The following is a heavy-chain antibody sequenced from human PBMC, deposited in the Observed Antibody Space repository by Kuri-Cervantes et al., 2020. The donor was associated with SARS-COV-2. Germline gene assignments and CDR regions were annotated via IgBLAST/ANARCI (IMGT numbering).Heavy chain of an antibody. CDR2: IRYDGSNK. V-gene: IGHV3-30*02. D-gene: IGHD4-17*01. CDR3: AKDLGYGDYSDAFDI. CDR1: GITFSSYG. J-gene: IGHJ3*02. Sequence: GESLKISCAASGITFSSYGMHWVRQAPGKGLEWVAFIRYDGSNKYYADSVKGRFTISRDNSKNTLYLQMNSLRAEDTAVYYCAKDLGYGDYSDAFDIWGQGTMVTV.